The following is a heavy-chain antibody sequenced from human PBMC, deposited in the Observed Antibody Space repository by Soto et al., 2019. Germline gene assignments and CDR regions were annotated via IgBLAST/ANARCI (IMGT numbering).Heavy chain of an antibody. CDR3: ARDQAVDTAPDSSSLRNAFDI. J-gene: IGHJ3*02. D-gene: IGHD5-18*01. Sequence: GGSLRLSCAASGFTFSSYAMHWVRQAPGKGLEWVAVISYDGSNKYYADSVKGRFTISRDNSKNTLYLQMNSLRAEDTAVYYCARDQAVDTAPDSSSLRNAFDIWGQGTMVTVSS. V-gene: IGHV3-30-3*01. CDR2: ISYDGSNK. CDR1: GFTFSSYA.